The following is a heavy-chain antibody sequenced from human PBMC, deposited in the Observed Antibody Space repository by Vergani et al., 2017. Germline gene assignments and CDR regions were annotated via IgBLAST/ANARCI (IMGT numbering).Heavy chain of an antibody. Sequence: QITLKESGPVLVKPTETLTLTCTVSGFSLSNARMGVSWIRQPPGKALEWLAHIFSNDEKSYSTSLKSRLTISKDTSKSQVVLTMTNMDPVDTATYYCARTLNYGDFDGPVPYYFDYWGQGTLVTVSS. CDR3: ARTLNYGDFDGPVPYYFDY. J-gene: IGHJ4*02. CDR2: IFSNDEK. D-gene: IGHD4-17*01. V-gene: IGHV2-26*01. CDR1: GFSLSNARMG.